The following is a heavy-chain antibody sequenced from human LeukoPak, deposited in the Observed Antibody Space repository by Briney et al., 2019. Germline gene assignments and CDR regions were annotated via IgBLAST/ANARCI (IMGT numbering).Heavy chain of an antibody. V-gene: IGHV3-15*07. J-gene: IGHJ6*02. CDR1: GLIFSNAW. D-gene: IGHD5-12*01. CDR2: IKSKTDGGTT. CDR3: TTDQFLRSTTYYGMDV. Sequence: GGSLRLSCAASGLIFSNAWINWVRQAPGKGLEWVGRIKSKTDGGTTDYAAPVKGRFTISRDDSKNTLYLQMNSLKTEDTALYYCTTDQFLRSTTYYGMDVWGQGTTVTVSS.